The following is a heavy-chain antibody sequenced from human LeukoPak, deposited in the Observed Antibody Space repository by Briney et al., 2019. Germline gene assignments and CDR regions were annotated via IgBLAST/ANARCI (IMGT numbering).Heavy chain of an antibody. CDR3: ARVLPDGFFPLEY. V-gene: IGHV1-2*02. CDR1: GCTFTGYY. J-gene: IGHJ4*02. CDR2: INPNSGGT. D-gene: IGHD5-24*01. Sequence: ASVKVSCKASGCTFTGYYMHWVRQAPGQGLEWMGWINPNSGGTDYAQKFQGRVTMTRDTSINTAYMELSILKSDDSAVYYCARVLPDGFFPLEYWGQGTLVTVSS.